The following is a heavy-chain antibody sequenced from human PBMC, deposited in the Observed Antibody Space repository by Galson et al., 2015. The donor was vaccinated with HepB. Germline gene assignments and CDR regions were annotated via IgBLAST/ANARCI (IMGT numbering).Heavy chain of an antibody. CDR3: GRVYCSNTSCYIDY. Sequence: SLRLSCAASGFTFSDDYMSWIRQAPGKGLECVSYMSSSTYTNYADSVKGRFTISRDNAKNSLYLQMNSLRAEDTAIYYCGRVYCSNTSCYIDYWGQGIPVTVSS. CDR2: MSSSTYT. V-gene: IGHV3-11*06. J-gene: IGHJ4*02. D-gene: IGHD2-2*02. CDR1: GFTFSDDY.